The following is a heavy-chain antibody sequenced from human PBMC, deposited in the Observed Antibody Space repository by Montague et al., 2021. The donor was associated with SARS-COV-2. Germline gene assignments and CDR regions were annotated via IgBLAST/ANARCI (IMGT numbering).Heavy chain of an antibody. CDR1: RDSISSHNYF. J-gene: IGHJ2*01. CDR2: VDYSGLT. CDR3: ARSPEPMIVLVIASLNWYFDL. Sequence: SETLSLTCTVSRDSISSHNYFWAWIRQPPGKGLEWIGSVDYSGLTFYNPSLESRVTISVDTSKKQFSLKVNSVTAADTAVYYCARSPEPMIVLVIASLNWYFDLWGRGTLVTVSS. V-gene: IGHV4-39*07. D-gene: IGHD3-22*01.